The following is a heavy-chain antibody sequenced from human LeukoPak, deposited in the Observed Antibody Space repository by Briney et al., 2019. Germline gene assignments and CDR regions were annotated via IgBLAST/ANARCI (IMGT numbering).Heavy chain of an antibody. CDR1: GYTFSTYG. V-gene: IGHV1-18*01. D-gene: IGHD6-13*01. CDR2: ISTYNGNT. J-gene: IGHJ3*02. CDR3: AREKTRLAAGDAFDI. Sequence: ASVKVSCKASGYTFSTYGIGWLRQAPGQGLEWMGCISTYNGNTYYALKLQGRVTMTTDTSTSTAYMELRSLRSDDTAVYYCAREKTRLAAGDAFDIWGQGTMVTVSS.